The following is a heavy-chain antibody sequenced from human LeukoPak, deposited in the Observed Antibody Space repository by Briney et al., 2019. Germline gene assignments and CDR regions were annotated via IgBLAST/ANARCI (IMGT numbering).Heavy chain of an antibody. J-gene: IGHJ5*02. V-gene: IGHV4-34*01. D-gene: IGHD3-16*01. Sequence: SETLSLTCAVYGGSFSDYYWSWIRQPPGKGLEWIGEINHSGSTNYNPSPKSRVTISVDTSKNQSSLKLSSVTTADTAVYYCARRGGMPWGQGTLVTVSS. CDR2: INHSGST. CDR1: GGSFSDYY. CDR3: ARRGGMP.